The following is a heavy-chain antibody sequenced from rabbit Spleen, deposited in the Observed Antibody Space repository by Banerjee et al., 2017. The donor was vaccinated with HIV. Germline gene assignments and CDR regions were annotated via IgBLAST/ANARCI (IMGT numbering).Heavy chain of an antibody. J-gene: IGHJ4*01. Sequence: QSLQESGGGLFQPGASLTLTCTASGFSFSSSYYMCWVRQAPGKGLEWIACIYASSSGNTYYASWVNGRFTISRSTSLNTVTLQMTNLTGADTATYFCARDLDGVIGWNFGWWGPGTLVTVS. CDR3: ARDLDGVIGWNFGW. CDR1: GFSFSSSYY. D-gene: IGHD1-1*01. V-gene: IGHV1S40*01. CDR2: IYASSSGNT.